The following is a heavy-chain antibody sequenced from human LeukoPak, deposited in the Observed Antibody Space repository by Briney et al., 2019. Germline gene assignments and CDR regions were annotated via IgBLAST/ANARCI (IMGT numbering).Heavy chain of an antibody. D-gene: IGHD1-26*01. V-gene: IGHV3-74*01. Sequence: PGGSPRLSCAASGFTFTDYWMHWVRQAPGKGLVWVSRINSDGTSTGYADSVKGRFTISRDNAKNTLYLQMNSLRAEDTAVYYCARDYRSYYQYWGQGALVTVSS. CDR2: INSDGTST. CDR1: GFTFTDYW. CDR3: ARDYRSYYQY. J-gene: IGHJ4*02.